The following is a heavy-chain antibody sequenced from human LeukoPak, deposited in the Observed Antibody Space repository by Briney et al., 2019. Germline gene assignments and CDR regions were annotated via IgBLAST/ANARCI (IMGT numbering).Heavy chain of an antibody. CDR3: VARDGYKPRYFMDV. Sequence: GGSLRLSCAVSGFTFDIAWMNWVRQAPGEGLEWVGCIKSNNDYATTAYAAPVRGRFTISTGDSKNTLYLQKNSLKTEDTAVYYCVARDGYKPRYFMDVWGKGTTVTVSS. CDR1: GFTFDIAW. J-gene: IGHJ6*03. V-gene: IGHV3-15*01. D-gene: IGHD5-24*01. CDR2: IKSNNDYATT.